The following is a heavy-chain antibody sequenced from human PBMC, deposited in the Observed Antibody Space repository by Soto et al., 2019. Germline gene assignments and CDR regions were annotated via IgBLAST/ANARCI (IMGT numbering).Heavy chain of an antibody. D-gene: IGHD6-13*01. V-gene: IGHV5-51*01. CDR1: GYSFSSSW. J-gene: IGHJ4*02. Sequence: GESLKISCQASGYSFSSSWIGWVRQMPGKGLEWMGIIDPNDSQTIYSPSFQGQVTISADKSIDTAYLQWSSLKTSDTAMYYCARQAGNSWKGDYFDSGGREPWSPSPQ. CDR3: ARQAGNSWKGDYFDS. CDR2: IDPNDSQT.